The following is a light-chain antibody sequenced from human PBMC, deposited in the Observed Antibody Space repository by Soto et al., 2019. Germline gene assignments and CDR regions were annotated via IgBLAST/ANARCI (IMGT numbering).Light chain of an antibody. CDR2: DAS. CDR1: QSVSTF. CDR3: QHYGSSPMYT. Sequence: EIVLTQSPATLSLSPGERATLSCRASQSVSTFLAWYQHKPGQAPRLLIYDASNRATGIPDRFRGSGSGTDFTLTISSLEPEDFAVYYCQHYGSSPMYTFGQGTKLEIK. J-gene: IGKJ2*01. V-gene: IGKV3-11*01.